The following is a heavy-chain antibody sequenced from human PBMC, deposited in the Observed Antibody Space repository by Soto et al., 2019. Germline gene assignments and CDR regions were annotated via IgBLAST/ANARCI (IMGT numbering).Heavy chain of an antibody. D-gene: IGHD3-10*01. J-gene: IGHJ5*02. V-gene: IGHV4-30-2*01. CDR3: ARAVAPYFGTWFDP. CDR2: ISHTGST. CDR1: GGSITSGNSYS. Sequence: QLQLQESGSGLVKPSQTLSLTCAVSGGSITSGNSYSWSWIRQPPGKGLEWIGSISHTGSTFYNPSLKSRLTMSVDKSKNQFSLRLSSVTAADMAVYYCARAVAPYFGTWFDPWGQGILVTVSS.